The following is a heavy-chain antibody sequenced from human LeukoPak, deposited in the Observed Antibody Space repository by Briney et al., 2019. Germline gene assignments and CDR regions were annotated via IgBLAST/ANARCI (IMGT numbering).Heavy chain of an antibody. Sequence: ASVKVSCKVSGYTLTELSMHWVRQAPGQGLEWMGWINPNSGGTNYAQKFQGRVTMTRDTSISTAYMELSRLRSDDTAVYYCAREVSGSYSFDYWGQGTLVTVSS. D-gene: IGHD1-26*01. J-gene: IGHJ4*02. CDR3: AREVSGSYSFDY. CDR1: GYTLTELS. CDR2: INPNSGGT. V-gene: IGHV1-2*02.